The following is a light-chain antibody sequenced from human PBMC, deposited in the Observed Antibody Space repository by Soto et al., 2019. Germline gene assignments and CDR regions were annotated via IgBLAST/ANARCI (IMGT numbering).Light chain of an antibody. V-gene: IGKV3-20*01. CDR1: QAISSRD. Sequence: EIMLTQSPGTLSLSPGERATLSCKTRQAISSRDLAWYQQKFGQAPRLLIYGASTRAAGNPDRFIGSGSGTDFTLTISRLEPEDVAVYYCQQYGGSPMYSFGQGTKLEIK. J-gene: IGKJ2*03. CDR2: GAS. CDR3: QQYGGSPMYS.